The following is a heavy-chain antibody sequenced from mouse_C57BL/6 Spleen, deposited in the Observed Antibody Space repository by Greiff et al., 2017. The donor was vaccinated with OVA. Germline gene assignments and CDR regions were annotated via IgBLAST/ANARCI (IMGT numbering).Heavy chain of an antibody. J-gene: IGHJ2*01. CDR3: ARITTVEKGFDY. Sequence: EVKVVESGGDLVKPGGSLKLSCAASGFTFSSYGMSWVRQTPDKRLEWVATISSGGSYTYYPDSVKGRFTISRDNAKNTLYLQMSSLKSEDTAMYYCARITTVEKGFDYWGQGTTLTVSS. CDR2: ISSGGSYT. V-gene: IGHV5-6*01. CDR1: GFTFSSYG. D-gene: IGHD1-1*01.